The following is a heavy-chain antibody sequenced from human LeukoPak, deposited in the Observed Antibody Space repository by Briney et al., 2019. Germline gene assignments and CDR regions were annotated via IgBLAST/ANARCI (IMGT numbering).Heavy chain of an antibody. CDR1: GFTFSDYY. D-gene: IGHD3-10*01. J-gene: IGHJ4*02. CDR2: ISSRGSTI. V-gene: IGHV3-11*01. Sequence: GGSLRLSCAASGFTFSDYYMSWIRQAPGKGLEWVSYISSRGSTIYYADSVKGRFTISRDNTRNSLYLQMNSLRAEDTAVYYCARGRPMVRRPYYFDYWGQGTLVTVSS. CDR3: ARGRPMVRRPYYFDY.